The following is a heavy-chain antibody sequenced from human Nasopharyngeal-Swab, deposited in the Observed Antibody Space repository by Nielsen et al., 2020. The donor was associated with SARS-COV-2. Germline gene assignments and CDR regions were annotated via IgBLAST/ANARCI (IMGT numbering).Heavy chain of an antibody. CDR2: ISSSSSYI. CDR3: ARGYFDL. Sequence: GESLKISCAASGFTFSSYSMNWVRQAPGKGLEWVSSISSSSSYIYYADSVKGRFTISRDNAKNSLYLQMNSLRAGDTAVYYCARGYFDLWGRGTLVTVSS. V-gene: IGHV3-21*01. CDR1: GFTFSSYS. J-gene: IGHJ2*01.